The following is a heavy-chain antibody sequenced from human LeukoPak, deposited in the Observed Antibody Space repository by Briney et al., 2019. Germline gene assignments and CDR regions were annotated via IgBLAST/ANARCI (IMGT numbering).Heavy chain of an antibody. CDR1: GFTFSTYG. D-gene: IGHD3-22*01. CDR3: GRDLFMIVVPGQNVLDY. CDR2: IWYDGSNK. Sequence: GGSLRLSCAASGFTFSTYGMHWVRQAPGKGLEWVAVIWYDGSNKYYADSVKGGFTISRDNSKNTLYLQMNSLRAEDTAVYYCGRDLFMIVVPGQNVLDYWGQGTLVTVSS. V-gene: IGHV3-33*01. J-gene: IGHJ4*02.